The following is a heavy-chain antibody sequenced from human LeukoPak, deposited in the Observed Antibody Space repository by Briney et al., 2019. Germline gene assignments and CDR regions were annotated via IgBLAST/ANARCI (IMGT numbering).Heavy chain of an antibody. Sequence: SVKVSCKASGGTFSSYVINWVRQAPGQGLEWMGGIIPIFGTANYAQKFQGRVTITADKSTSTAYMELSSLRSEDTAVYYCASGVGATTGAGVRAFDIWGQGTMVTVSS. CDR1: GGTFSSYV. CDR2: IIPIFGTA. J-gene: IGHJ3*02. D-gene: IGHD1-26*01. CDR3: ASGVGATTGAGVRAFDI. V-gene: IGHV1-69*06.